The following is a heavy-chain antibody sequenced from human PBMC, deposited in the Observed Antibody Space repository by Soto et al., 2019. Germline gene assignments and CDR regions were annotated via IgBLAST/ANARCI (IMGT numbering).Heavy chain of an antibody. CDR3: ARPDTSLEWLESTMENYYYGMDV. Sequence: ASVKVSCKASGYTFTSYYMHWVRQAPGQGLEWMGIINPSGGSTSYAQKFQGRVTMTRDTSTSTVYMELSSLRSEDTAVYYCARPDTSLEWLESTMENYYYGMDVWGQGTTVTVSS. J-gene: IGHJ6*02. CDR2: INPSGGST. V-gene: IGHV1-46*01. D-gene: IGHD3-3*01. CDR1: GYTFTSYY.